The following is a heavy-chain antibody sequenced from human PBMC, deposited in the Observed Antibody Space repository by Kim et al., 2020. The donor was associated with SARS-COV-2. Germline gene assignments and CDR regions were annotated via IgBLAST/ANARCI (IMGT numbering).Heavy chain of an antibody. CDR2: IYYSGST. J-gene: IGHJ4*01. CDR3: AGSAAAGWVDY. Sequence: SETLSLTCTVSGGSISSYYWSWIRQPPGKGLEWIGYIYYSGSTNYNPSLKNLVIITVDTSSNQFSLMQSYVTAAVTAVYYCAGSAAAGWVDYWGQGTLVTVPT. D-gene: IGHD6-13*01. CDR1: GGSISSYY. V-gene: IGHV4-59*01.